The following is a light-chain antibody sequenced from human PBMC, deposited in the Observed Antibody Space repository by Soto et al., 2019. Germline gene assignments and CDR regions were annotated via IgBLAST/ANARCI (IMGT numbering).Light chain of an antibody. CDR2: XXX. CDR1: SSDVGGYNY. J-gene: IGLJ1*01. V-gene: IGLV2-14*01. CDR3: SSYTSSSTRV. Sequence: QSALTQPASVSGSPGQSITISCTGTSSDVGGYNYVSWYQQHPGKAPKLMIXXXXXXXXXXXXXXSGSKSGNTASLTISGXXXXXXXXXYCSSYTSSSTRVFGTGTKVTVL.